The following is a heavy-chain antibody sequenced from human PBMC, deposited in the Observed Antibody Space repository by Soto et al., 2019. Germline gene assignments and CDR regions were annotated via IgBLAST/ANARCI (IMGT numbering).Heavy chain of an antibody. V-gene: IGHV3-48*02. CDR2: ISSSSSTI. D-gene: IGHD3-3*01. CDR1: GFTFSSNS. CDR3: GRFIWSGHLTSDL. Sequence: EVQVVESGGGLVQPGGSLRLSCAASGFTFSSNSMNWVRQAPGKGLEWISYISSSSSTIYADSVKGRFTITRDKAKNSLDLQMNSLRKEETAGYYSGRFIWSGHLTSDLWGQ. J-gene: IGHJ5*02.